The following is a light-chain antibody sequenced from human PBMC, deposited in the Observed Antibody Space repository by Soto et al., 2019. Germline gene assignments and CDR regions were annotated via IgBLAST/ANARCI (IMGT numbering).Light chain of an antibody. CDR2: DDD. V-gene: IGLV1-51*01. J-gene: IGLJ1*01. CDR1: SANIGGNS. Sequence: QSVLTQPPSVSAAPGQRGWISCSGSSANIGGNSVSWYQQPPGTAPNLLIYDDDKRPSGIPDRFSGSKSGTSATLGITGFQTGDEADYYCGSWDSSLSAYVFGTGTKVTVL. CDR3: GSWDSSLSAYV.